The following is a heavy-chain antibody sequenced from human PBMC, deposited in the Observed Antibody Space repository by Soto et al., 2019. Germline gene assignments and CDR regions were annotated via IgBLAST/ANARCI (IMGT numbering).Heavy chain of an antibody. J-gene: IGHJ5*02. CDR2: IYYSGST. D-gene: IGHD6-19*01. CDR1: GGSISSYY. V-gene: IGHV4-59*08. Sequence: SETLSLTCTVSGGSISSYYWSWIRQPPGKGLEWTGYIYYSGSTNYNPSLKSRVTISVDTSKNQFSLKLSSVTAADTAVYYCARRSSGWYVWFDPWGQGTLVTVSS. CDR3: ARRSSGWYVWFDP.